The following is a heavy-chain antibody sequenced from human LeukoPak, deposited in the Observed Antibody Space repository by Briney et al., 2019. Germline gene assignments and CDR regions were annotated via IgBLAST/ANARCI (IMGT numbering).Heavy chain of an antibody. J-gene: IGHJ4*02. D-gene: IGHD3-22*01. CDR2: ISAYNGNT. Sequence: ASVKVSCKASGYTFTSYGISWVRQAPGRGLEWMGWISAYNGNTNYAQKLQGRVTMTTDTSTSTAYMELRSLRSDDTAVYYCARSLYYYDSSGYYYGASYYFDYWGQGTLVTVSS. V-gene: IGHV1-18*01. CDR3: ARSLYYYDSSGYYYGASYYFDY. CDR1: GYTFTSYG.